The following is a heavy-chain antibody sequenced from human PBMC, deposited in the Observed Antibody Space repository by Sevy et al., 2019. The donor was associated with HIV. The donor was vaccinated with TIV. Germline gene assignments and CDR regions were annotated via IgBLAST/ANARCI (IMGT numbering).Heavy chain of an antibody. V-gene: IGHV3-49*04. CDR2: IRRKAFGGTX. Sequence: GGSLRLSCIASGXIYGDYAMNWVRXAPGKGLEWVGFIRRKAFGGTXQYAASVKGRFTISRDDSKSIAYLQMNSLKTEDTXVYYCTRGGSMTILSXWDXWGQGTLVTVSS. CDR1: GXIYGDYA. CDR3: TRGGSMTILSXWDX. J-gene: IGHJ4*02. D-gene: IGHD3-3*01.